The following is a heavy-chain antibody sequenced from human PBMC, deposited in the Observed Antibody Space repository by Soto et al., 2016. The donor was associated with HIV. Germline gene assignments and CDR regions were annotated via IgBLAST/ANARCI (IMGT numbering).Heavy chain of an antibody. J-gene: IGHJ4*02. D-gene: IGHD3-22*01. Sequence: QVQLVQSGAEVKKPGASVKVSCKVSGYSLTELSIHWVRQAPGKGLEWMGGFDPGDEETIYAQKFQGRVTMTEDTSTDTAYMDLSSLRSEDTAMYYCALVGVYYESSGSISFDYWARERWSPSPQ. CDR1: GYSLTELS. CDR2: FDPGDEET. V-gene: IGHV1-24*01. CDR3: ALVGVYYESSGSISFDY.